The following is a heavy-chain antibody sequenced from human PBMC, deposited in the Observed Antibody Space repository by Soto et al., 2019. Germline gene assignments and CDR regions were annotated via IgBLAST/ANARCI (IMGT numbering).Heavy chain of an antibody. V-gene: IGHV5-51*01. D-gene: IGHD3-22*01. J-gene: IGHJ3*02. CDR2: TYPGDSDT. CDR3: ASLTYYYNSSGSPDAFDI. Sequence: XESLKISFKGSGYSLTSYWIGRVRQIPGKGLEWMGITYPGDSDTRYSPSFQGQVTISADKSISTAYLQWSSLKASDTAMYYCASLTYYYNSSGSPDAFDIWGQGTMVTVSS. CDR1: GYSLTSYW.